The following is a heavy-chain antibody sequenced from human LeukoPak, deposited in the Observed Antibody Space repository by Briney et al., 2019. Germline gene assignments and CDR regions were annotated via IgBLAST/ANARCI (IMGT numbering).Heavy chain of an antibody. Sequence: SETLSLTCAVYGGSFIGYYWSWIRQPPGKGLEWIGEINHSGSTNYNPSLKSRVTISVDTSKNQFSLKLSSVTAADTAVYYCASLDCSGGSCYDYWGQGTLVTVSS. CDR1: GGSFIGYY. CDR2: INHSGST. D-gene: IGHD2-15*01. CDR3: ASLDCSGGSCYDY. J-gene: IGHJ4*02. V-gene: IGHV4-34*01.